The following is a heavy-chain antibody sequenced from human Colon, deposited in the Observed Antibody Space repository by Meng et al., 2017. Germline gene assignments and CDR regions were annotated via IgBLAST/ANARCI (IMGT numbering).Heavy chain of an antibody. CDR3: ARDHWGSLDY. V-gene: IGHV4-61*08. CDR1: GGSVSMSDYQ. D-gene: IGHD7-27*01. J-gene: IGHJ4*02. Sequence: QVPLQESCRGLVRPSETLSHICTFSGGSVSMSDYQWGWIRQPPGKGLEWIGYAGTNYNPSLKSRVTISVDTSKGQFSRKLTSVTAADTAVYYCARDHWGSLDYWGQGILVTVSS. CDR2: AGT.